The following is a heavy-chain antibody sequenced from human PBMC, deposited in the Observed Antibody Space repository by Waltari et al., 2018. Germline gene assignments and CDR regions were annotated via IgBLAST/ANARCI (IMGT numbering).Heavy chain of an antibody. Sequence: QLQLQESGPGLVKPSETLSLTCTVSGGSISSSSYYWGWIRQPPGKGLEWIGSIYYSGSTYYNPSLKSRVTISVDQSKNQFSLKLGSVTAADTAVDYWARIQWSAVAGWFDPWGQGTLVTVSS. CDR2: IYYSGST. CDR1: GGSISSSSYY. J-gene: IGHJ5*02. D-gene: IGHD3-3*01. CDR3: ARIQWSAVAGWFDP. V-gene: IGHV4-39*01.